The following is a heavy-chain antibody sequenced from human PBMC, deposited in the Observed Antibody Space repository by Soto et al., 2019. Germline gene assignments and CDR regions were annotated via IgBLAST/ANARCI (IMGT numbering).Heavy chain of an antibody. V-gene: IGHV3-23*01. J-gene: IGHJ6*02. Sequence: PWGSLIISCAVSGFTVSNYSMSWVRQAPGKGLEWVSAISGSGGSTYYADSVKGRFTISRDNSKNTLYLQMNSLRAEDTAVYYCARAVAGPYGMDVWGQGTTVTVSS. D-gene: IGHD6-19*01. CDR1: GFTVSNYS. CDR3: ARAVAGPYGMDV. CDR2: ISGSGGST.